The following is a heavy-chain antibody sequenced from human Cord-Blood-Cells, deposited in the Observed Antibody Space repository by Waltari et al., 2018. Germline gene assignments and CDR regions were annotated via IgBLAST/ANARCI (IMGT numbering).Heavy chain of an antibody. D-gene: IGHD6-13*01. CDR1: GFTFSRSW. CDR3: ARECGAAAGIVY. Sequence: EVQLVESGGGLVQPGGSLRLSCAASGFTFSRSWMCWVRQAPGKGLEWVANIKQDGSEKYYVDSVKGRFTISRDNAKNSLYLQMNSLRAEDTAVYYCARECGAAAGIVYWGQGTLVTVSS. CDR2: IKQDGSEK. J-gene: IGHJ4*02. V-gene: IGHV3-7*01.